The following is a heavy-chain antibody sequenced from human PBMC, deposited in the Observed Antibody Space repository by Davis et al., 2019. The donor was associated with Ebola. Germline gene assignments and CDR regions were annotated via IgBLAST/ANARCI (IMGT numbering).Heavy chain of an antibody. J-gene: IGHJ3*02. V-gene: IGHV4-59*01. CDR2: IYYSGST. CDR3: ARESRCSSTSCYSGDAFDI. Sequence: SETLPLTCTVSGGSISSYYWSWIRQPPGKGLEWIGYIYYSGSTNYNPSLKSRVTISVDTSKNQFSLKLSSVTAADTAVYYCARESRCSSTSCYSGDAFDIWGQGTMVTVSS. D-gene: IGHD2-2*02. CDR1: GGSISSYY.